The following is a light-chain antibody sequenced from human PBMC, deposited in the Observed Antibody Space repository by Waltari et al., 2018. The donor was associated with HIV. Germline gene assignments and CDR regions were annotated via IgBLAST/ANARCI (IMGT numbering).Light chain of an antibody. V-gene: IGKV3-15*01. CDR3: QQYSNGPPGALT. Sequence: DIVLTHSPATLSVSPGEGATLSCRASQSGGSRFALYHKNPGTGPRPRIAGAAARATGTPARFRGSGSGTEFTLTISSRKSEDYAVYYCQQYSNGPPGALTFGGGTKVEIK. CDR1: QSGGSR. CDR2: GAA. J-gene: IGKJ4*01.